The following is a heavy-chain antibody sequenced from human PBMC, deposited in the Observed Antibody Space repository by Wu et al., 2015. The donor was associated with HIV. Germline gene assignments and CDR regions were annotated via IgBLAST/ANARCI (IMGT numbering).Heavy chain of an antibody. CDR2: INPSNGGT. CDR3: ATLARSRPSD. CDR1: GYSFSGYF. D-gene: IGHD6-6*01. Sequence: QVQLVQSGPEVKKPGASVKLSCRASGYSFSGYFLQWIRQAPGQGPEWMGWINPSNGGTTYALKFRGRVTMTMDTSITTAYMEFNSLRYDDTAIYYCATLARSRPSDWGQGTLVTVST. J-gene: IGHJ4*02. V-gene: IGHV1-2*02.